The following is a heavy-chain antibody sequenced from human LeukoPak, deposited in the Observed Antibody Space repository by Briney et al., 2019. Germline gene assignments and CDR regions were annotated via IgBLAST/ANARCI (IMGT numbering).Heavy chain of an antibody. V-gene: IGHV1-69*04. D-gene: IGHD2-8*02. Sequence: SVTVSCTASGGTFSSYAISWVRQAPGQGLEWMGRIIPILGIANYAQKFQGRVTITADKSTSTAYMELSSLRSEDTAVYYCARVLVGTLGGYYYYYGMDVWGQGTTVTVSS. J-gene: IGHJ6*02. CDR2: IIPILGIA. CDR3: ARVLVGTLGGYYYYYGMDV. CDR1: GGTFSSYA.